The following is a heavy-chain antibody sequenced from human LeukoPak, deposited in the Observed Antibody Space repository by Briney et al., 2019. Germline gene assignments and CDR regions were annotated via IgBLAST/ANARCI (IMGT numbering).Heavy chain of an antibody. Sequence: PGGSLRLSCAASGFTVSSNYMSWVRQAPGKGLEWVSVIYSGGSTYYADSVKGRFTISRDNSKNTLYLQMNSLRAEDTAVYYCARSSGDRTIFYYYGMDVWGQGTTVTVSS. CDR3: ARSSGDRTIFYYYGMDV. J-gene: IGHJ6*02. D-gene: IGHD3-9*01. CDR2: IYSGGST. V-gene: IGHV3-66*01. CDR1: GFTVSSNY.